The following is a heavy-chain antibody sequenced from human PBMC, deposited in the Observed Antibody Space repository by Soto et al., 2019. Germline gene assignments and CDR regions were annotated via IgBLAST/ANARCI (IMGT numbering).Heavy chain of an antibody. CDR1: GFTSDDYG. D-gene: IGHD6-19*01. J-gene: IGHJ4*02. CDR3: AKSNNTGWFHFDS. CDR2: ISWNSGSI. V-gene: IGHV3-9*02. Sequence: GGSLRLSCAASGFTSDDYGMHWVRQGPGKGLEWVSGISWNSGSIGYAEFVKGRFTISRDNAKKSLYLQMNSLRAEDTALYFCAKSNNTGWFHFDSWGQGILVTSPQ.